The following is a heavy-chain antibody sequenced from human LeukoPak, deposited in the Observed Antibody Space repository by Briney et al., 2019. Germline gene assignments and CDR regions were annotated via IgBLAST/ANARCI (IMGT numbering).Heavy chain of an antibody. CDR3: AKAADYDILTGYWVYFDY. CDR2: ISYDGSNK. D-gene: IGHD3-9*01. J-gene: IGHJ4*02. CDR1: GFTFSSYG. V-gene: IGHV3-30*18. Sequence: PGRSLRLSCAASGFTFSSYGMHWVRQAPGKGLEWVAVISYDGSNKYYADSVKGRFTISRDNSKNTPYLQMNSLRAEDTAVYYCAKAADYDILTGYWVYFDYWGQGTLVTVSS.